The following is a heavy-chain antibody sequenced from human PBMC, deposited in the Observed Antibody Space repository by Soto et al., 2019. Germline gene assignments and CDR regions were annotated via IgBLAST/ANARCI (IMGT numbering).Heavy chain of an antibody. D-gene: IGHD2-21*01. CDR3: AKGSRMWTPDY. J-gene: IGHJ4*02. CDR2: ISTGNGNT. Sequence: QVHLVQSGAEVKKPGASETVSCKTSGYTFTDYAIYWVRQAPGQSLEWMGWISTGNGNTKFSQKFQGRVTITRDTSATTAYMELISLRSEDTAVYYCAKGSRMWTPDYWGQGTLVTVSS. V-gene: IGHV1-3*04. CDR1: GYTFTDYA.